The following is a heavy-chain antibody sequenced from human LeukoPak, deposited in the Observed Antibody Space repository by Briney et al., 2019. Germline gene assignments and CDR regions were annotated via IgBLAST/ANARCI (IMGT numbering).Heavy chain of an antibody. CDR3: ARESSGGFDN. V-gene: IGHV3-30*03. J-gene: IGHJ4*02. CDR2: ILYDGSNQ. CDR1: GFTFSSYG. Sequence: GRSLRLSCAASGFTFSSYGMHWVRQAPGKGLEWVAVILYDGSNQYYADSVKGRFTISRDNSKNTVYLQMNSLTAEDTAVYYCARESSGGFDNWAQGTLVTVSS. D-gene: IGHD3-3*01.